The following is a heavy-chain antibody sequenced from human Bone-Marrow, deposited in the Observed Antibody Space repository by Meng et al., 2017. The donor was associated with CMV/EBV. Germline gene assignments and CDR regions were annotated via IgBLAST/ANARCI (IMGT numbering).Heavy chain of an antibody. J-gene: IGHJ4*02. CDR3: ARVGVGAPAGYEYYFYY. D-gene: IGHD1-26*01. Sequence: ASVKVSCKASGYTFTGYYMHWVRQAPGQGLEWMGWINPNSGGTNYAQKFQGRVTMTRDTSISTAYMELSRLRSDDTAVYYCARVGVGAPAGYEYYFYYWGQGTLVTVSS. CDR2: INPNSGGT. V-gene: IGHV1-2*02. CDR1: GYTFTGYY.